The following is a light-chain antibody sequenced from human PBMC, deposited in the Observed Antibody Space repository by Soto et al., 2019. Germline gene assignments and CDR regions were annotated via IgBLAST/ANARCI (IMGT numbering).Light chain of an antibody. CDR1: SSNIGARYD. CDR3: QSYDNSLSGVV. V-gene: IGLV1-40*01. Sequence: QSVLTQPPSVSGAPGLRVTISCTGSSSNIGARYDVHWYQLLPGTAPKLLIYGNTNRPSGVPDRFSGSRSGTSASLAITGLQAEDEADYYCQSYDNSLSGVVFGGGTKLTVL. CDR2: GNT. J-gene: IGLJ3*02.